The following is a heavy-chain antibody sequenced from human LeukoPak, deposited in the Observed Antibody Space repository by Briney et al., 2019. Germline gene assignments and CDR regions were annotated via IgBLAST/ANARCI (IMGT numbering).Heavy chain of an antibody. CDR2: INHSGST. D-gene: IGHD3-9*01. CDR3: ARGYRYDILTGYYRGSYYGMDV. V-gene: IGHV4-34*01. J-gene: IGHJ6*04. Sequence: ASETLSLTCAVYGGSFSGYYWSWIRQPPGKGLEWIGEINHSGSTNCNPSLKSRVTISVDTSKNQFSLKLSSVTAADTAVYYCARGYRYDILTGYYRGSYYGMDVWGKGTTVTVSS. CDR1: GGSFSGYY.